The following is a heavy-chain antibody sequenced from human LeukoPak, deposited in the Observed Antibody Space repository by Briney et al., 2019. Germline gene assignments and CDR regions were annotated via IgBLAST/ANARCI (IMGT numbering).Heavy chain of an antibody. CDR2: IYYSGST. D-gene: IGHD3-10*01. Sequence: PSETPSLTCTVSGGSISSYYWSWIRQPPGKGLEWIGYIYYSGSTNYNPSLKSRVTISVDTSKNQFSLKLSSVTAADTAVYYCARVSMVRGVLLDVWGQGTTVTVSS. CDR3: ARVSMVRGVLLDV. CDR1: GGSISSYY. J-gene: IGHJ6*02. V-gene: IGHV4-59*01.